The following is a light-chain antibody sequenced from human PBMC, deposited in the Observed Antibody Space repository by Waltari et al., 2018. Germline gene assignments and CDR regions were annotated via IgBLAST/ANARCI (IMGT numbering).Light chain of an antibody. CDR1: QSVLSSSNNRNY. CDR2: WAS. J-gene: IGKJ2*01. CDR3: QQCYTLPYT. Sequence: DIVLTQSPDSLSVSLRESATIKCRSRQSVLSSSNNRNYLGWYNQKPGQPPKLLISWASTREFGVPDRFSGSGSGTDFTRTISSLQAEDVALYYCQQCYTLPYTFGQGTKLELK. V-gene: IGKV4-1*01.